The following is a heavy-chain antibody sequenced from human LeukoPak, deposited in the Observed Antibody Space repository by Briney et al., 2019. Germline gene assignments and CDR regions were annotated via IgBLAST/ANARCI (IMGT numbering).Heavy chain of an antibody. CDR1: GLTFSSYW. V-gene: IGHV3-7*01. CDR2: IKQDGSEK. Sequence: GGSLRLSWAASGLTFSSYWMSWVRQAPGKGLEWVANIKQDGSEKYYVDSVKGRFTIPRDNAKNSLYLQMNSLRAEDTAVYYCARLGKEYYFDYWGQGTLVTGSS. D-gene: IGHD3-16*01. J-gene: IGHJ4*02. CDR3: ARLGKEYYFDY.